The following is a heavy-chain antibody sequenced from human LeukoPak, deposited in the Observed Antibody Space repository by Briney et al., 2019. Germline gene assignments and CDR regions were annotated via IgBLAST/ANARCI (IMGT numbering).Heavy chain of an antibody. Sequence: GGSLRLSCAASGFRFRDYGMYWVRQAPGKGLEWVAYMQSDANSKHYPDSVKGRFTISRDNFRNTLFLQMTNVGGEDTAVYFCAKPSPGPMWNYFDSWGQGTRVTVSS. V-gene: IGHV3-30*02. CDR1: GFRFRDYG. D-gene: IGHD2-2*01. CDR3: AKPSPGPMWNYFDS. J-gene: IGHJ4*02. CDR2: MQSDANSK.